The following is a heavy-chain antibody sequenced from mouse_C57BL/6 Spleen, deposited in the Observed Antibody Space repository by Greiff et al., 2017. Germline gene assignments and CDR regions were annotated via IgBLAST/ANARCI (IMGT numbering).Heavy chain of an antibody. CDR1: GYTFTSYW. J-gene: IGHJ4*01. Sequence: VQLQQPGAELVKPGASVKMSCKASGYTFTSYWITWVKQRPGQGLEWIGDIYPGSGSTNYNEKFKSKATLTVDTSSSTAYMQHSSLTSEDSAVYACANCGSMDYAKDYWGKGTSVTVSS. CDR2: IYPGSGST. CDR3: ANCGSMDYAKDY. V-gene: IGHV1-55*01. D-gene: IGHD1-1*01.